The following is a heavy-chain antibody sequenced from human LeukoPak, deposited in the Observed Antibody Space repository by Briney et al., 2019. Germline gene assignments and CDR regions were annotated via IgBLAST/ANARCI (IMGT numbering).Heavy chain of an antibody. CDR2: FIPVFRTT. J-gene: IGHJ4*02. CDR1: GGTFSSFA. V-gene: IGHV1-69*13. D-gene: IGHD3-22*01. Sequence: SVKVSCKASGGTFSSFAINWVRQAPGQGLEWLAEFIPVFRTTNSAQNFQGRVTMTADESTSTAYMELTSLRSEDTAVYYCAKGNGYDSSGPGGDFDYWGQGTLVTVSS. CDR3: AKGNGYDSSGPGGDFDY.